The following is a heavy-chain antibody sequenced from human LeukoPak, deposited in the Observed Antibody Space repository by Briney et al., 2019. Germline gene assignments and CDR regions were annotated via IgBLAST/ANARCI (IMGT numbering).Heavy chain of an antibody. CDR3: AAQEGLWFGELRSGFDP. J-gene: IGHJ5*02. CDR2: VSWNSGSI. V-gene: IGHV3-9*01. Sequence: PGRSLRLSCAASGFTFDDYAMYWVRQAPGKGLEWVSGVSWNSGSIAYADSVKGRFTISRDNAKKSLYLQMNSLRVEDTALYYCAAQEGLWFGELRSGFDPWGQGILVTVSS. D-gene: IGHD3-10*01. CDR1: GFTFDDYA.